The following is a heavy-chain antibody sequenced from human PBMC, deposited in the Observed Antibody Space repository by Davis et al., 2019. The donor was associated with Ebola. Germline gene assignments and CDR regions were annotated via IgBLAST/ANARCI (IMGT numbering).Heavy chain of an antibody. CDR1: GGSFSGYY. D-gene: IGHD3-22*01. J-gene: IGHJ4*02. Sequence: SETLSLTCAVYGGSFSGYYWSWIRQPPGKGLEWIGEINHSGSTNYNPSLKSRIAISVDTSKNQFSLKLSSVTAADTAVYYCARHGSYYYDSSGYYSHYFDYWGQGTLVTVSS. V-gene: IGHV4-34*01. CDR2: INHSGST. CDR3: ARHGSYYYDSSGYYSHYFDY.